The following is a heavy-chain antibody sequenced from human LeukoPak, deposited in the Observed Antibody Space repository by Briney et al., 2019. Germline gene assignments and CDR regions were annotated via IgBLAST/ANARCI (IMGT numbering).Heavy chain of an antibody. J-gene: IGHJ5*02. CDR3: ARDDGVAVFDP. CDR1: GGSISSYY. V-gene: IGHV4-59*01. CDR2: IYYSGST. Sequence: SETLSLTCTVSGGSISSYYWSWIRQPPGKGLEWIGYIYYSGSTNYNPSLKSRVTISVDTSRNQFSLKLSSVTAADTAVYYCARDDGVAVFDPWGQGTLVTVSS. D-gene: IGHD2-8*01.